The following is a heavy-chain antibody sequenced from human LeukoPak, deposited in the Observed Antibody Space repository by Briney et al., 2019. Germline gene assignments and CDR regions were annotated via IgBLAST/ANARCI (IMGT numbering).Heavy chain of an antibody. Sequence: PSETLSLTCTVSGGSISSYYWSWIRQPPGKGLEWLGYIYYSGSTNYNPSLKSRVTISVDTSKNQFSLKLSSVTAADTAVYYCARALYYYDSSDAFDIWGQGTMVTVSS. D-gene: IGHD3-22*01. CDR2: IYYSGST. J-gene: IGHJ3*02. V-gene: IGHV4-59*01. CDR3: ARALYYYDSSDAFDI. CDR1: GGSISSYY.